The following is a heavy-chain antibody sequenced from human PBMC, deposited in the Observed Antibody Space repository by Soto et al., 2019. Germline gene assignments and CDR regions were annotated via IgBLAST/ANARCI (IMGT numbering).Heavy chain of an antibody. CDR3: ARAYDSWYFDL. J-gene: IGHJ2*01. D-gene: IGHD3-3*01. CDR2: ISSSSSYI. Sequence: EVHLVESGGGLVKPGGSLRLSCAASGFTFSSYSMNWVRQAPGKGLEWVSSISSSSSYIYYADSVKGRFTISRDNANHSLYLQMNSLRAEDTAVYYCARAYDSWYFDLWGRGTLVTVSS. CDR1: GFTFSSYS. V-gene: IGHV3-21*01.